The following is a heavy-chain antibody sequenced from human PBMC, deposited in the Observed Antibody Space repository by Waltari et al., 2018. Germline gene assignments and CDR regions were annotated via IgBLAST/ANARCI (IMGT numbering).Heavy chain of an antibody. Sequence: QVQLQESGPGLVKPSGTLSLTCAVSGGSISSSNWWSWVRQPPGKGLEWIGEIYHSGSTNYNPSLKSRVTISVDKSKNQFSLKLSSVTAADTAVYYCASLRAGGSYLYYFDYWGQGTLVTVSS. V-gene: IGHV4-4*02. CDR3: ASLRAGGSYLYYFDY. J-gene: IGHJ4*02. D-gene: IGHD1-26*01. CDR1: GGSISSSNW. CDR2: IYHSGST.